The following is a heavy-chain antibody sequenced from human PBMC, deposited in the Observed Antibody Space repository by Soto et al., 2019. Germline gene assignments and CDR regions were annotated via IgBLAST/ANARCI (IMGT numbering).Heavy chain of an antibody. CDR3: AKSPPRVAGPNFDY. D-gene: IGHD6-13*01. J-gene: IGHJ4*02. CDR1: GGTFSSYA. CDR2: IIPMFGTA. V-gene: IGHV1-69*12. Sequence: QVQLVQSGAAVKKPGSSVKVSCKASGGTFSSYAISWVRQAPGQGIEWLGGIIPMFGTANYAQKFQGRVTITADESTSTAYMELSSLRSEDTAVYYCAKSPPRVAGPNFDYWGQGTMVTVSS.